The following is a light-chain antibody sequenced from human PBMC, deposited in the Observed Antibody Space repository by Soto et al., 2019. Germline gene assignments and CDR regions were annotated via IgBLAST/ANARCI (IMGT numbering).Light chain of an antibody. J-gene: IGKJ3*01. V-gene: IGKV3-11*01. CDR3: LQRSIGFT. CDR1: QSVGSY. CDR2: GAS. Sequence: IVLTQSPATLSLSPGVRATLSCRASQSVGSYLAWYQQKPGQAPRLLIYGASNRAPGIPARFSGSGSGTDFTLTISSLEPEDFAVYHCLQRSIGFTFGPGTKVDI.